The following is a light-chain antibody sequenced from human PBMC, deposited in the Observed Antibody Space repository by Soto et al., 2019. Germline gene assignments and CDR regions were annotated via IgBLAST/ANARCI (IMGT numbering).Light chain of an antibody. CDR2: AAS. Sequence: AIRMTQSPSSFSASTGDRVTITCRASQGISSYLAWYQQKPGKAPKLLIYAASTLQSGVPSRFSGSGSGTDFPLAISCLQSEDVATYYCQQYYSYPWTFGQGTKVEIK. V-gene: IGKV1-8*01. J-gene: IGKJ1*01. CDR1: QGISSY. CDR3: QQYYSYPWT.